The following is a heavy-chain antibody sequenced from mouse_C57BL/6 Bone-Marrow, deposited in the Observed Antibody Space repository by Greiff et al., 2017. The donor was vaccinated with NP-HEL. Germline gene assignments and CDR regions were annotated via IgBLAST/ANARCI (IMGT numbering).Heavy chain of an antibody. CDR2: IDPSDSYT. CDR3: AREGLLRGAY. Sequence: VQLQQSGAELVKPGASVKLSCKASGYTFPSYWMQWVKQRPGQGLEWIGEIDPSDSYTNYNQKFKGTATLTVDTSSSTAYMQLSILTSEDSAVYYCAREGLLRGAYWGQGTLVTVSA. V-gene: IGHV1-50*01. D-gene: IGHD2-3*01. CDR1: GYTFPSYW. J-gene: IGHJ3*01.